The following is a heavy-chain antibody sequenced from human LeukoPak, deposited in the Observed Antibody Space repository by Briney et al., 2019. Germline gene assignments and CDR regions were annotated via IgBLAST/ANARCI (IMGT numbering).Heavy chain of an antibody. CDR3: ATWAVTTTYYYYYYYMDV. J-gene: IGHJ6*03. CDR1: GFTFSSYA. V-gene: IGHV3-23*01. D-gene: IGHD4-11*01. Sequence: GGSLRLSCAASGFTFSSYAMSWVRPAPGQGLEWVAAISGSGGSTYYADSVKGRFTISRDNSKDTPYLQMNSLRAEDTAVYYCATWAVTTTYYYYYYYMDVWGKGTTVTVSS. CDR2: ISGSGGST.